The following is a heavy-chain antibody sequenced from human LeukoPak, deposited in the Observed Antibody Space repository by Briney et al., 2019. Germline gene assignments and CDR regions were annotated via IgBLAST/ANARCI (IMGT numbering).Heavy chain of an antibody. CDR2: ISSSGSTI. D-gene: IGHD5-18*01. V-gene: IGHV3-48*03. CDR3: VRVGYSYGYGDWNHFDY. Sequence: GGSLRLSCAASGFTFSSYEMNWVRQAPGKGLEWVSYISSSGSTIYYADSVKGRFTISRDNAKNSLYLQMNSLRAEDTAVYFCVRVGYSYGYGDWNHFDYWGQGTLVTVSS. J-gene: IGHJ4*02. CDR1: GFTFSSYE.